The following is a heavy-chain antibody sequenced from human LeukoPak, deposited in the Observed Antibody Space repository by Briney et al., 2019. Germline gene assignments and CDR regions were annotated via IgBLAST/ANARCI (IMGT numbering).Heavy chain of an antibody. CDR1: GGSISSYY. J-gene: IGHJ5*02. Sequence: KPSETLSLTCTVSGGSISSYYWSWIRQPPGKGLEWIGYIYYSGSTNYNPSLKSRVTISVDTSKNQFSLKLSSVTAADTAVYYCARGGYSYDNWFDPWGQGTLVTVSS. CDR2: IYYSGST. D-gene: IGHD5-18*01. CDR3: ARGGYSYDNWFDP. V-gene: IGHV4-59*01.